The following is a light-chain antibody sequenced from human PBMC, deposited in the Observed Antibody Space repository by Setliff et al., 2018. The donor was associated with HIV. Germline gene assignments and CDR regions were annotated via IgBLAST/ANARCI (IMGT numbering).Light chain of an antibody. CDR3: SSYAGSYTSLFV. CDR1: SSDVGNYNY. Sequence: QSVLTQPRSVSGSPGQSVTIPCTGTSSDVGNYNYVSWYQQHPGKAPKLMIYDVTKRPSGAPDRFSGSKSGNTASLTISGLQAEDEADYYCSSYAGSYTSLFVFGTGTKVTVL. CDR2: DVT. J-gene: IGLJ1*01. V-gene: IGLV2-11*01.